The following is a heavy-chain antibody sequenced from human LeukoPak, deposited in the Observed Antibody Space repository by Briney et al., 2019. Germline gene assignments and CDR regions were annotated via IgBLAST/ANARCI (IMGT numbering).Heavy chain of an antibody. D-gene: IGHD2-15*01. CDR1: GFTFSSYG. CDR3: AKDQVVVAAARGLYGMDV. V-gene: IGHV3-30*18. Sequence: QPGGSLRLSCAASGFTFSSYGMHWVRQAPGKGLEWVAVISYDGSNKYYADSVKGRFTISRDNSKNTLYLQMNSLRAEDTAVYYCAKDQVVVAAARGLYGMDVWGQGTTVTVSS. J-gene: IGHJ6*02. CDR2: ISYDGSNK.